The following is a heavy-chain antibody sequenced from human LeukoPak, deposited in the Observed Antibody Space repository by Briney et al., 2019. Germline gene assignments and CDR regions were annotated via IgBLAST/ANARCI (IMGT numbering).Heavy chain of an antibody. CDR1: GGTFSSYA. J-gene: IGHJ4*02. D-gene: IGHD6-13*01. CDR2: IIPIFGTA. V-gene: IGHV1-69*05. Sequence: SVKVSCKASGGTFSSYAISWVRQAPGQGLEWMGGIIPIFGTANYAQKFQGRVTITTDESTSTAYMELSSLRSEDTAVYYCARVAAAGTSGVDYWGQGTLVTVSS. CDR3: ARVAAAGTSGVDY.